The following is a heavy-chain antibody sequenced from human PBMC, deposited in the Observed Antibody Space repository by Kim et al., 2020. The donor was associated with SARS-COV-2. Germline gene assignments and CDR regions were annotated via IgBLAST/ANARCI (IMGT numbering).Heavy chain of an antibody. V-gene: IGHV3-53*04. Sequence: YYADSVKGRYTISRHNSKTTLYLQMNSLRAEDKAVYYCASLYGSGGWFDPWGQGTLVTVSS. D-gene: IGHD3-10*01. J-gene: IGHJ5*02. CDR3: ASLYGSGGWFDP.